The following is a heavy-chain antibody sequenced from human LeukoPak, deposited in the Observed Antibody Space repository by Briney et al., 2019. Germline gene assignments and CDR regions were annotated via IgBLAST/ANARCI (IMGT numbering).Heavy chain of an antibody. V-gene: IGHV4-59*01. J-gene: IGHJ5*02. CDR3: ARDSPGGGGFYNWFDP. CDR1: GGSITNYY. D-gene: IGHD3-16*01. CDR2: SYYNGNT. Sequence: PSETLSLTCTVSGGSITNYYWSWIRQPPGKGLEWIGFSYYNGNTNYNPSLKSRVTISVDTSKNQFSLRLSSVTAADTAIYYCARDSPGGGGFYNWFDPWGQGTLVTVSS.